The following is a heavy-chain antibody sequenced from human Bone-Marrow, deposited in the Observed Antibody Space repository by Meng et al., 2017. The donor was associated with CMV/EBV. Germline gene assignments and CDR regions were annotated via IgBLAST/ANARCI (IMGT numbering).Heavy chain of an antibody. V-gene: IGHV3-30*02. J-gene: IGHJ4*02. Sequence: GESLKISCAASGFTFSSYGMHWVRQAPGKGLEWVAFIRYDGSNKYYADSVKGRFTISRDNSKNTLYLQMNSLRAEDTAVYYCARSRVGSAAIPGDYWGQGTLFTVSS. CDR3: ARSRVGSAAIPGDY. D-gene: IGHD2-2*02. CDR1: GFTFSSYG. CDR2: IRYDGSNK.